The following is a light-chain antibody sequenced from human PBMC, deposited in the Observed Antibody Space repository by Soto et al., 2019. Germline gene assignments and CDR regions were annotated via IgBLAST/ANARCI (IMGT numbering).Light chain of an antibody. CDR2: DAS. J-gene: IGKJ1*01. Sequence: DIHMSESPSTLSSSVGYIFTITCRASKSISSWLAWYQQKPGKAPRVLIYDASSLAGGVPSRFSGGGSGTEFTLTISNLQPDDFATYFCQQYNNYPRTFGQGTKVDI. V-gene: IGKV1-5*01. CDR3: QQYNNYPRT. CDR1: KSISSW.